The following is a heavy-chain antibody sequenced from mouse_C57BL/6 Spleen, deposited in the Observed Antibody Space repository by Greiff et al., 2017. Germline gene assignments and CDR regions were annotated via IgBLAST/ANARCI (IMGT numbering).Heavy chain of an antibody. J-gene: IGHJ4*01. Sequence: VQLQESGAELVRPGTSVKMSCKASGYTFTNYWIGWAKQRPGHGLEWIGDIYPGGGYTNYNEKFKGKATLTADKSSSTAYMQFSSLTSEDSAIYYCARGGDPRAMDYWGQGTSVTVSS. CDR3: ARGGDPRAMDY. D-gene: IGHD3-3*01. V-gene: IGHV1-63*01. CDR1: GYTFTNYW. CDR2: IYPGGGYT.